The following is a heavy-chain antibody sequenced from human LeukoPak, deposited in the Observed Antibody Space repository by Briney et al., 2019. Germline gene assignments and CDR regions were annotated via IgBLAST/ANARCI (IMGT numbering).Heavy chain of an antibody. V-gene: IGHV5-51*01. CDR1: GYSFTNYW. Sequence: GESLKISCECSGYSFTNYWIGWVRQMPGKGLEWMGIIYPGDSDTRYSPSFQGLVTTSADKSISTAYLQWSSLKASDTAMYYCARHLTTGNFDSWGQGTLVTVSS. D-gene: IGHD4-11*01. J-gene: IGHJ4*02. CDR2: IYPGDSDT. CDR3: ARHLTTGNFDS.